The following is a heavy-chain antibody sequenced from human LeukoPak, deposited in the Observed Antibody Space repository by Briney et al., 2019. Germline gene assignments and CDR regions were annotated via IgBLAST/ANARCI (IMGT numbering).Heavy chain of an antibody. Sequence: PSETLSLTCTISGGSISSYFWSWIRQPPGKGLEWIGYIFYSGSTNYNPSLKSRVTISVDTSKNQFSLNLSSVTAADTAVYYCARGMYSSYYYNYGMDVWGRGTTVTVSS. CDR2: IFYSGST. D-gene: IGHD4-11*01. V-gene: IGHV4-59*01. CDR3: ARGMYSSYYYNYGMDV. CDR1: GGSISSYF. J-gene: IGHJ6*02.